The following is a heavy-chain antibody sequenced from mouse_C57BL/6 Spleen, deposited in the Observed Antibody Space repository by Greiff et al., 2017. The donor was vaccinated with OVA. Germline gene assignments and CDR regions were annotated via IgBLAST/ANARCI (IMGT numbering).Heavy chain of an antibody. Sequence: QVQLQQSGAELVRPGSSVKLSCKASGYTFTSYWMHWVKQRPIQGLEWIGNIDPSDSETHYNQKFKDKATLTVDKSSSTAYMQLSSLTSEDSAVYYCARDFTTVVAFDYWGQGTTLTVSS. CDR1: GYTFTSYW. V-gene: IGHV1-52*01. CDR2: IDPSDSET. CDR3: ARDFTTVVAFDY. D-gene: IGHD1-1*01. J-gene: IGHJ2*01.